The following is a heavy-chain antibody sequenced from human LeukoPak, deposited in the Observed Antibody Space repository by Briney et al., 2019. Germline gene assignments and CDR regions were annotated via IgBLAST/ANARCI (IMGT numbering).Heavy chain of an antibody. CDR2: INWNGGST. CDR1: GFTFDDYG. D-gene: IGHD3-22*01. Sequence: PGGSLRLSCAASGFTFDDYGMSWVRQAPGKGLEWVSGINWNGGSTGYADSVKGRFTISRDNAKNSLYLQMNSLRAEDTAVYYCAKVGYYYDSSGPRYFDYWGQGTLVTVSS. V-gene: IGHV3-20*04. CDR3: AKVGYYYDSSGPRYFDY. J-gene: IGHJ4*02.